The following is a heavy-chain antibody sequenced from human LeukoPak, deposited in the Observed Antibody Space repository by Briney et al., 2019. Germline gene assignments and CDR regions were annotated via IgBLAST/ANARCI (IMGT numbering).Heavy chain of an antibody. J-gene: IGHJ5*02. Sequence: ASVKASCKASGYTFTGYYMHWVRQAPGQGLEWMGWINPNSGGTNYAQKFQGRVTMTRDTSISTAYMELSRLRSDDTAVYYCAVVVAAPNWFDPWGQGTLVTVSS. D-gene: IGHD2-15*01. CDR3: AVVVAAPNWFDP. CDR2: INPNSGGT. CDR1: GYTFTGYY. V-gene: IGHV1-2*02.